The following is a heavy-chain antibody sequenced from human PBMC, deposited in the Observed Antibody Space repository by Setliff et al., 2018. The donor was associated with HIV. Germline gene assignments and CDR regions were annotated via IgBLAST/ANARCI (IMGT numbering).Heavy chain of an antibody. CDR3: ASSWSRVPYYGMDV. CDR1: GYSFDNYD. CDR2: MNPNSGNT. Sequence: ASVKVSCKTSGYSFDNYDINWVRQAPGQGPEWMGWMNPNSGNTGYAPKLQGRVTMTRNTSISTAYMELSSLRSDDTAVYYCASSWSRVPYYGMDVWGQGTTVTVSS. V-gene: IGHV1-8*01. J-gene: IGHJ6*02. D-gene: IGHD6-13*01.